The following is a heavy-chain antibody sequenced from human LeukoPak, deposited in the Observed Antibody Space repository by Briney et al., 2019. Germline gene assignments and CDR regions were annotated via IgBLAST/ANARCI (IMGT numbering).Heavy chain of an antibody. CDR1: GYTFTDYY. V-gene: IGHV1-2*02. CDR2: INPNSGGT. Sequence: ASVKVSCKASGYTFTDYYMHWVRQAPGRGLEWMGWINPNSGGTNFAQKFQGRVAMTRDTPISTAYLELGSLRSDDTAVYFCARARWQLVPYFDSWGQGTLVTVSS. D-gene: IGHD6-6*01. J-gene: IGHJ4*02. CDR3: ARARWQLVPYFDS.